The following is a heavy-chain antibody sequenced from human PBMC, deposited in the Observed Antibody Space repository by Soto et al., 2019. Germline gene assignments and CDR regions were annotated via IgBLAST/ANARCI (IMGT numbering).Heavy chain of an antibody. V-gene: IGHV3-7*01. CDR3: RHTWV. Sequence: EVQMVESGGGLVQPGGSLRLSCAASGFSFSTYWMYWVRQAPGKGLEWVANVNEDGTEKNYVDSVKGRFTISRDNAKNSLYLHMNSLRAEDTAVYYCRHTWVGGQGTLVTVSS. CDR2: VNEDGTEK. D-gene: IGHD1-26*01. J-gene: IGHJ4*02. CDR1: GFSFSTYW.